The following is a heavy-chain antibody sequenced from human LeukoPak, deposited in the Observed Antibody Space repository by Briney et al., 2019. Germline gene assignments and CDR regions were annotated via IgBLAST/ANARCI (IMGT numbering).Heavy chain of an antibody. CDR1: GFSFDDYG. CDR3: AKDLGSGTYIYTFYYYALDV. V-gene: IGHV3-20*04. J-gene: IGHJ6*02. Sequence: PGGSLRLSCVASGFSFDDYGMTWVRQAPGKGLEWVSGINWNGGGIRYADSVKGRFTISRDNAKNSLYLEMSSLRLEDTASYFCAKDLGSGTYIYTFYYYALDVWGQGTTVIVSS. CDR2: INWNGGGI. D-gene: IGHD3-10*01.